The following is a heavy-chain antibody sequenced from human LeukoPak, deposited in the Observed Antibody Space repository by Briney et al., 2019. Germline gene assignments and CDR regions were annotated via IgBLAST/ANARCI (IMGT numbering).Heavy chain of an antibody. J-gene: IGHJ4*02. Sequence: PGRSLRLSCAASGFTFSSYAMHWVRQAPGKGPKWVAVISHDGNTKYYADSVKGRVTISRDDFKNMLYLQLSTLRVEDTAMYYCARDPIQGAPDYFDFWGQGTLVTVSS. CDR2: ISHDGNTK. CDR3: ARDPIQGAPDYFDF. CDR1: GFTFSSYA. V-gene: IGHV3-30-3*01. D-gene: IGHD1-14*01.